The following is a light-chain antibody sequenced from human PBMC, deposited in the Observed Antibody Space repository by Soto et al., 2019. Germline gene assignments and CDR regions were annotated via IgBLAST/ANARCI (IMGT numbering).Light chain of an antibody. Sequence: DIQMTQSPSSLSASVGDRVTITCRASQSISSYLNWYQQKPGKAPKRLIYSASSLQSGVPSRFSGSGSGTEFTLTISSMQPEDFATYYCLQHHSYPLTFGQGTKVDIK. CDR3: LQHHSYPLT. J-gene: IGKJ1*01. CDR1: QSISSY. V-gene: IGKV1-17*01. CDR2: SAS.